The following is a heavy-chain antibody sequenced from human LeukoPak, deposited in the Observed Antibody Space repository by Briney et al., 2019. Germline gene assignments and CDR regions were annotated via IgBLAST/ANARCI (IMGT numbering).Heavy chain of an antibody. CDR2: MNPNSGNT. V-gene: IGHV1-8*03. J-gene: IGHJ6*03. CDR3: ARTDYYYYMDV. Sequence: ASVKVSCKASGYTFTSYGISWVRQAPGQGLEWMGWMNPNSGNTGYAQKFQGRVTITRNTSISTAYMEVSSLRSEDTAVYYCARTDYYYYMDVWGKGTTVTVSS. CDR1: GYTFTSYG.